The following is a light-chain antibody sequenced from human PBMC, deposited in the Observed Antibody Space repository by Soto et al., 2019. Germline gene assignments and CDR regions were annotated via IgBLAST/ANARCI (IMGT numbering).Light chain of an antibody. CDR2: DVS. V-gene: IGLV2-14*01. Sequence: LTQPASVSGSPGQSITISCTGTSSDVGGYNYVSWYQQHPGKAPKLMIYDVSSRPSGVSNRFSGAKSGNTASLTISGLQTEDEADYYCSSYTSSSTPYVFGPGTKATVL. CDR3: SSYTSSSTPYV. CDR1: SSDVGGYNY. J-gene: IGLJ1*01.